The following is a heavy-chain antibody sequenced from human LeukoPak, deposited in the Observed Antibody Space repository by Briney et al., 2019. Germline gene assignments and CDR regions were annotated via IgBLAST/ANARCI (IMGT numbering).Heavy chain of an antibody. V-gene: IGHV3-30*03. J-gene: IGHJ4*02. Sequence: GGTLRLSCAASGFTFSSYGMSWVRQAPGKWLEWVSIISFDGSNKYYADSVKGRFTISRDNSKNTLYLQMNSLRAEDTAVYYCARSLTMVRAYDYWGQGTLVTVSS. CDR1: GFTFSSYG. D-gene: IGHD3-10*01. CDR3: ARSLTMVRAYDY. CDR2: ISFDGSNK.